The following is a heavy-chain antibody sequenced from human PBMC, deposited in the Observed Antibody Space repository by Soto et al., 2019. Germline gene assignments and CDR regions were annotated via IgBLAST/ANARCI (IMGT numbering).Heavy chain of an antibody. CDR3: VKDRVPGAYGHYYGMDV. V-gene: IGHV3-30*18. CDR2: ISHDGSEQ. D-gene: IGHD5-12*01. CDR1: GITLNNSG. J-gene: IGHJ6*02. Sequence: ESGGGVVQPGGSLRLSCRVSGITLNNSGIHWVRQAPGKGLEWMAVISHDGSEQYYADSMKGRLNISRDNSKNTVNLQMNSLRGEDTAIYYCVKDRVPGAYGHYYGMDVWGQGTTVTVSS.